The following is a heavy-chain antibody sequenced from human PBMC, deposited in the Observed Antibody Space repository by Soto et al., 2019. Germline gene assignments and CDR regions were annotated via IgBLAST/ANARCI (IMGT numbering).Heavy chain of an antibody. CDR2: INAGNGNT. D-gene: IGHD5-12*01. J-gene: IGHJ4*02. CDR1: GYTFTSYA. V-gene: IGHV1-3*01. Sequence: ASVKVSCKASGYTFTSYAMHWVRQAPGQRLEWMGWINAGNGNTKYSQKFQGRVTITRDTSASTAYMELSSLRSEDTAVYYCAREVRFSATNSGYAPGFPNGYWGQGTLVTVSS. CDR3: AREVRFSATNSGYAPGFPNGY.